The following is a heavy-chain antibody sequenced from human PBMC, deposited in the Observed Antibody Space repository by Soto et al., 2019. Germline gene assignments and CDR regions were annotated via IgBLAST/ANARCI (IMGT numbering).Heavy chain of an antibody. J-gene: IGHJ5*02. CDR3: ARGSATMVRGVMGWFDP. CDR1: GGTFSSYA. D-gene: IGHD3-10*01. V-gene: IGHV1-69*01. CDR2: IIPILGTA. Sequence: QVQLVQSGAEVKKPGSSVKVSCKASGGTFSSYAISWVRQAPGQGLEWMGGIIPILGTANYAQKFQGRVTITADESTSTAYMELSSLRSEDTAVYYCARGSATMVRGVMGWFDPWGQGTLVTVSS.